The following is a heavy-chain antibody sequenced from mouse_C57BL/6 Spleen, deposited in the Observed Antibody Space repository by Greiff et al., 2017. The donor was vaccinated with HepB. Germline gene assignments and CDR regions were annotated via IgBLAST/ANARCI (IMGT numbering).Heavy chain of an antibody. V-gene: IGHV1-50*01. CDR2: IDPSDSYT. CDR1: GYTFTSYW. Sequence: QVQLQQPGAELVKPGASVKLSCKASGYTFTSYWMQWVKQRPGQGLEWIGEIDPSDSYTNYNQKFKGKATLTVDTSSSTAYMQLSSLTSEDSAVYYCASMVTTSAMDYWGQGTSVTVSS. CDR3: ASMVTTSAMDY. D-gene: IGHD2-2*01. J-gene: IGHJ4*01.